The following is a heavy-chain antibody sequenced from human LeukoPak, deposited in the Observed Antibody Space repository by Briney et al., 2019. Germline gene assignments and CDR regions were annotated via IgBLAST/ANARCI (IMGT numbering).Heavy chain of an antibody. CDR1: GGSISSSSYY. D-gene: IGHD1-26*01. Sequence: SETLSLTCTVSGGSISSSSYYWGWIRQPPGKGLEWIGSIYYSGSTYYNPSLKSRVTISVDTSKNQFSLKLSSVTAADTAVYYCARAHLYSVGAMGGDYWGQGTLVTVSS. V-gene: IGHV4-39*07. CDR2: IYYSGST. J-gene: IGHJ4*02. CDR3: ARAHLYSVGAMGGDY.